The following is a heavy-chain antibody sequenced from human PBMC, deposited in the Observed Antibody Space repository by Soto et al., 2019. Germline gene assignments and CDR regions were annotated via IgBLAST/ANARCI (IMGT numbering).Heavy chain of an antibody. CDR2: INPSGGST. Sequence: ASVKVSCKASGYTFTSYWMHWVRQAPGQGLEWLGVINPSGGSTTYAEKFQGRVSMTRDTSTSTVYMELSSLRSDDTAVYYCASTRACALRSYFDKWGRGTLVTVSS. CDR3: ASTRACALRSYFDK. J-gene: IGHJ4*02. V-gene: IGHV1-46*01. CDR1: GYTFTSYW.